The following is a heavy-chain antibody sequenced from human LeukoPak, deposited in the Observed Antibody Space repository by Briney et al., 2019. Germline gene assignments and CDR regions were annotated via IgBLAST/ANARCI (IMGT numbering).Heavy chain of an antibody. CDR1: GNSISSYY. CDR2: IYTSGST. J-gene: IGHJ4*02. Sequence: SETLSLTCTVSGNSISSYYWSWIRQPAGKGLEWIGRIYTSGSTIYNPSLKSRVTMSVDTSKNQFSLKLSSVTAADTAVYYCVRIAARRRWEGFAKEEIDYWGQGTLVTVSS. D-gene: IGHD6-6*01. V-gene: IGHV4-4*07. CDR3: VRIAARRRWEGFAKEEIDY.